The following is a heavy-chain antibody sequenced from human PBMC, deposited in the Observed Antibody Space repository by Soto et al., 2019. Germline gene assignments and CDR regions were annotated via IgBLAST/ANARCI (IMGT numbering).Heavy chain of an antibody. Sequence: GGSLRLSCAASGLTVSSNYMSWVRQAPGKGLEWVSVIYSGSTTHYADSVKGRFTISRDGSKNTLYLQMNSLRAEDTAVYYCARGYWVQGYGAGTYFDYWGQGTLVTVSS. CDR3: ARGYWVQGYGAGTYFDY. CDR1: GLTVSSNY. J-gene: IGHJ4*02. V-gene: IGHV3-66*01. CDR2: IYSGSTT. D-gene: IGHD1-1*01.